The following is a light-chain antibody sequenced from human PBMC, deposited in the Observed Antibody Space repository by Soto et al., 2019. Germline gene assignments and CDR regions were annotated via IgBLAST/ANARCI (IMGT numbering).Light chain of an antibody. CDR2: DAS. V-gene: IGKV1-5*01. CDR1: QTITRW. CDR3: QHYYTYRT. Sequence: DLQLTQSPSTLSASVGDRLTITCRASQTITRWLAWYQQKPGRAPKLLIYDASVLESGVPSRFSGSGSGTDFSFTISRLQPYYFAPYYCQHYYTYRTFGQGSRVEIK. J-gene: IGKJ1*01.